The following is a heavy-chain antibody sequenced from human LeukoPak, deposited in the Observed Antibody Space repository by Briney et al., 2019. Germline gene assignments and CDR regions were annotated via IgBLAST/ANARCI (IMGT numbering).Heavy chain of an antibody. CDR2: IYYSGST. Sequence: SETLSLTCTVSGGSISRYYWSWIRQPPGKGLEWSGYIYYSGSTNYNPSLKSRVTISVDTSKNQFSLKLSSVTAADTAVYYCARAVVPAAKYNWFDPWGQGTLVTVSS. CDR3: ARAVVPAAKYNWFDP. CDR1: GGSISRYY. V-gene: IGHV4-59*08. J-gene: IGHJ5*02. D-gene: IGHD2-2*01.